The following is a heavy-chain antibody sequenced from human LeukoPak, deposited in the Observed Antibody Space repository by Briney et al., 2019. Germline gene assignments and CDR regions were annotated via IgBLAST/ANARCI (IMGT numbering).Heavy chain of an antibody. D-gene: IGHD4-17*01. V-gene: IGHV3-74*01. J-gene: IGHJ4*02. CDR2: IQRDGSIT. CDR3: VRASGEGASSDYFDY. Sequence: PGRSLRLSCAASGFTFSTYWMHWVRQAPGKGLVWVSRIQRDGSITTYADSVKGRFTISRDNAQNTLYLQMNSLRAEDTAVYYCVRASGEGASSDYFDYWGQGTRVTVSS. CDR1: GFTFSTYW.